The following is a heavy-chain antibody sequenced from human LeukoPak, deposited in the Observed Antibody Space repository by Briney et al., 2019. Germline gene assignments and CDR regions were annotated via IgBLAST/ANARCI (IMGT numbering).Heavy chain of an antibody. D-gene: IGHD6-13*01. V-gene: IGHV4-34*01. Sequence: SETLSLTCAVYGGSFSGYYWSWIRQLPGKGLEWIGEINHSGSANYNPSLKSRVTISVDTSKNQFSLKLSSVTAADTAVYYCARGRYSSSCDYWGQGTLVTVSS. CDR3: ARGRYSSSCDY. CDR2: INHSGSA. J-gene: IGHJ4*02. CDR1: GGSFSGYY.